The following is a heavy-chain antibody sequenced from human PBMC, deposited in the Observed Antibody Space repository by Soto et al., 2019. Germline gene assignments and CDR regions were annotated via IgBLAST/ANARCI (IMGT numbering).Heavy chain of an antibody. CDR1: GFTFRSYG. CDR2: IWFDGSKK. Sequence: QMQLVECGGGVVQPGRSLRLSCAASGFTFRSYGIHWVRQAPGKGLEWVALIWFDGSKKYYVDSVKGRFAVSRDNSKKTLYLQRNSLRVEDTAVYYSARERLVPYGYGMDVWGQGTTVTVSS. J-gene: IGHJ6*02. V-gene: IGHV3-33*01. D-gene: IGHD2-2*01. CDR3: ARERLVPYGYGMDV.